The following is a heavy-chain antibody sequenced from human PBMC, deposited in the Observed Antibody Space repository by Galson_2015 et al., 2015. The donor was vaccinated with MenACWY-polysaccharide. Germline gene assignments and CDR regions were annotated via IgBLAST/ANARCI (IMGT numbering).Heavy chain of an antibody. CDR3: STGDGHTTGFDY. Sequence: SLRLSCAGSGFIFSNAWMNWVRQAPGKGLEWVGRIKSKPNGGTIEYAAPVKGRFTISRDDSKNTVYVQMNSLKTEDTALYYCSTGDGHTTGFDYWGQGALVIVSS. CDR2: IKSKPNGGTI. CDR1: GFIFSNAW. D-gene: IGHD2-8*02. V-gene: IGHV3-15*01. J-gene: IGHJ4*02.